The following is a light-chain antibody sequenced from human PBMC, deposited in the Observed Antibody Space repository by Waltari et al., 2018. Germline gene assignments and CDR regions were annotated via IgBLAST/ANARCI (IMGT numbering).Light chain of an antibody. CDR1: SSAVGGYHY. V-gene: IGLV2-14*01. J-gene: IGLJ2*01. Sequence: QSALTQPASVSGSPGQSITISCPGTSSAVGGYHYVSWYQQHPGKAPKLMIHDVSNRPSGVSNRFSGSKSGNTASLTISGLQAEDEADYYCSSYTSSITLVFGGGTKLTVL. CDR2: DVS. CDR3: SSYTSSITLV.